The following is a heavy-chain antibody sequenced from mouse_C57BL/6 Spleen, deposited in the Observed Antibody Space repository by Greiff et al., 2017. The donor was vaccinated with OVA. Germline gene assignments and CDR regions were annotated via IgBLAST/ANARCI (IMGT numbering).Heavy chain of an antibody. Sequence: QVQLQQSGPELVKPGASVKISCKASGYSFTSYYIHWVKQRPGQGLEWIGWIYPGSGNIKYNEKFKGKATLTADTSSSTAYMQLSSLTSEDSAVLYCARIDGYYRTWFAYWGQGTLVTVSA. V-gene: IGHV1-66*01. J-gene: IGHJ3*01. CDR3: ARIDGYYRTWFAY. CDR2: IYPGSGNI. D-gene: IGHD2-3*01. CDR1: GYSFTSYY.